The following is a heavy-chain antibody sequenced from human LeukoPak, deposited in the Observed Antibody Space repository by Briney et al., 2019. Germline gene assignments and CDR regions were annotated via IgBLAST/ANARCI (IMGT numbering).Heavy chain of an antibody. CDR1: GFIFSDYS. Sequence: GGSLRLSCAASGFIFSDYSMNWARQAPGKGLEWVASINHNGNVNYYVDSVKGRFTISRDNAKNSLYLQMSNLRAEDTAVYFCARGGGLDVWGQGATVTVSS. CDR3: ARGGGLDV. J-gene: IGHJ6*02. CDR2: INHNGNVN. D-gene: IGHD3-16*01. V-gene: IGHV3-7*03.